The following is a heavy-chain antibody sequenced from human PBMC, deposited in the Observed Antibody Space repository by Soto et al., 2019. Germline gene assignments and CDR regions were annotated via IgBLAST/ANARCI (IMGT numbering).Heavy chain of an antibody. Sequence: QVQLVQSGAEVKKPGASVKVSCKASGYTFTSYGISWVRQAPGQGLEWMGWISAYNGNTNYAQKLQGRVTMTADTSTSTAYMELRSLSSDDTAVYYCARDQGYYPYVGYCSGGSCPTFDYWGQGTLVTVSS. CDR2: ISAYNGNT. V-gene: IGHV1-18*04. J-gene: IGHJ4*02. D-gene: IGHD2-15*01. CDR1: GYTFTSYG. CDR3: ARDQGYYPYVGYCSGGSCPTFDY.